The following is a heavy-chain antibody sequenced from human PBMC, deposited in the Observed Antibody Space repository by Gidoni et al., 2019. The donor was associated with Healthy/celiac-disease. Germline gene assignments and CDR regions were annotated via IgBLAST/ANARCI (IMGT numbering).Heavy chain of an antibody. V-gene: IGHV4-34*01. D-gene: IGHD4-17*01. CDR3: ARGRYGRGAY. Sequence: SGSTNYNPSLKSRVTISVDTSKNQFSLKLSSVTAADTAVYYCARGRYGRGAYWGQGTLVTVSS. J-gene: IGHJ4*02. CDR2: SGST.